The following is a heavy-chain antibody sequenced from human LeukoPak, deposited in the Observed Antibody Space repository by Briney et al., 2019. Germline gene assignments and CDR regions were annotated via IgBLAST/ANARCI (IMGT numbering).Heavy chain of an antibody. CDR3: ARGDGDYDSDFDY. J-gene: IGHJ4*02. CDR1: GGSISIGDYY. Sequence: SETLSLTCTVSGGSISIGDYYWSWIRQPPGKGLEWIGYIYYSGSTYYNPSLKSRVTISVDTSKNQFSLKLSSVTAADTAVYYCARGDGDYDSDFDYWGQGTLVTVSS. D-gene: IGHD4-17*01. CDR2: IYYSGST. V-gene: IGHV4-30-4*01.